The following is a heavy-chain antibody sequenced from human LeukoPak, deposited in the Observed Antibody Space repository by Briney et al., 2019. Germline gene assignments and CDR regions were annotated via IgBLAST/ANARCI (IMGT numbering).Heavy chain of an antibody. J-gene: IGHJ4*02. CDR3: ARRAGGYSHPYDY. Sequence: GGSLRLSCAASGFTFSSYAMSWVRQAPGKGLEWVSLIYSGGSTYYADSVKGRFTISRDNSKNTLYLHMNSLRAEDTAVYYCARRAGGYSHPYDYWGQGTLVTVSS. V-gene: IGHV3-23*03. D-gene: IGHD4-23*01. CDR2: IYSGGST. CDR1: GFTFSSYA.